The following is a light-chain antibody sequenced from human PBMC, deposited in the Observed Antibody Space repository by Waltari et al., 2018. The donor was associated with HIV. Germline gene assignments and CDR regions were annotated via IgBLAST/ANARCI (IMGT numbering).Light chain of an antibody. CDR1: TSNIGAGPD. J-gene: IGLJ2*01. Sequence: QSVLTQPPSVSGAPGPRVTISCTGTTSNIGAGPDVPCYQQLPGTAPKLLIYGDANRPSGVPDRFSGSTSGTSASLAITGLRAEDECDYYCQSYDRSLSGVIFGGGTKLTVL. CDR3: QSYDRSLSGVI. CDR2: GDA. V-gene: IGLV1-40*01.